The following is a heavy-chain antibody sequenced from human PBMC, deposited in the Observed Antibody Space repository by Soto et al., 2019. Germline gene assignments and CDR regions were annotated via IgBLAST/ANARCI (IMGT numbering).Heavy chain of an antibody. CDR1: GCSISRSGYF. J-gene: IGHJ4*02. CDR3: ARSSRSYFDY. V-gene: IGHV4-31*03. Sequence: PSETLALACPVSGCSISRSGYFWSWIRQHPGKGLEWIGYIYDSGSTYYNPSLKSRVSLSVDTSKNQFSLNLTSVTAADTAMYYCARSSRSYFDYWGQGTLVTVSS. CDR2: IYDSGST.